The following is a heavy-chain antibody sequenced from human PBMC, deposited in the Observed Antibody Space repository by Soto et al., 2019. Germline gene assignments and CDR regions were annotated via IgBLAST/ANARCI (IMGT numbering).Heavy chain of an antibody. CDR2: IYWDDDK. CDR3: ARYFGSGVFDY. CDR1: GFSLTTSGLG. Sequence: QITLKESGPTPVKPTQTLTLTCTFSGFSLTTSGLGVGWIRQPPGEALEWLALIYWDDDKRYNSSLKTRLTITKDNPKNQVVLRMTNMGPVDTATYYCARYFGSGVFDYWGQGTLVTVSS. J-gene: IGHJ4*02. D-gene: IGHD2-15*01. V-gene: IGHV2-5*02.